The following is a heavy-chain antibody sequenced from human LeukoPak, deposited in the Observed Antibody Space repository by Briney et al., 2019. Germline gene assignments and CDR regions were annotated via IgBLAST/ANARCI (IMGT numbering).Heavy chain of an antibody. CDR2: IIPIFGTA. CDR3: AREWRGYYDSSGYYYFDY. CDR1: GGTFSSYA. J-gene: IGHJ4*02. D-gene: IGHD3-22*01. V-gene: IGHV1-69*13. Sequence: GASVKVSCRASGGTFSSYAISWVRQAPGQGLEWMGGIIPIFGTANYAQKFQGRVTITADESTSTAYMELSSLRSEDTAVYYCAREWRGYYDSSGYYYFDYWGQGTVVTVSS.